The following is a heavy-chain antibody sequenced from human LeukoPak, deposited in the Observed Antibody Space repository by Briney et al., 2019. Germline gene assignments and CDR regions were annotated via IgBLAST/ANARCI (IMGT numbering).Heavy chain of an antibody. D-gene: IGHD2-15*01. CDR2: IWYDESTK. J-gene: IGHJ4*02. V-gene: IGHV3-33*01. CDR1: GFSFNSYG. CDR3: ARDVSRSHFDY. Sequence: GGSLRLSCEAAGFSFNSYGMHWVRQAPGKGLQWVAVIWYDESTKYYEDSLKGRFTISRDNAKNSLYLQMNSLRAEDTAVYYCARDVSRSHFDYWGQGTLVTVSS.